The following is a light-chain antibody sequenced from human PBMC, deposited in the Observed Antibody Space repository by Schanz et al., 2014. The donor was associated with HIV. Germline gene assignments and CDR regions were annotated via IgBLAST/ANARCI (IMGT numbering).Light chain of an antibody. CDR1: SSDIGTYNL. J-gene: IGLJ2*01. V-gene: IGLV2-23*01. CDR3: CSYAGISTSVV. Sequence: QSALTQPASVSGSPGQSITISCTGTSSDIGTYNLVSWYQQHPGKAPKLMIFEASKRPSGVSNRFYGSRSGNTASLTISGLQAEDEADYYCCSYAGISTSVVFGGGTKLTVL. CDR2: EAS.